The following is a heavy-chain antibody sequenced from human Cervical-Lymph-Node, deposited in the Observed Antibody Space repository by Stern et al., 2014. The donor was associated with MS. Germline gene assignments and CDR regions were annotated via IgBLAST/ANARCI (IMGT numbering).Heavy chain of an antibody. J-gene: IGHJ5*02. CDR3: ARATDL. V-gene: IGHV4-59*01. CDR1: GASITSYY. Sequence: QVQLQESGPGLLRPSETLSLTCTVSGASITSYYWSWIRQPPGQGLEWIGYIYYSGTTNYNASIKGRVAISIDTSKTQFSLRLSSVTAADTAVYYCARATDLWGQGTLVTVSS. CDR2: IYYSGTT.